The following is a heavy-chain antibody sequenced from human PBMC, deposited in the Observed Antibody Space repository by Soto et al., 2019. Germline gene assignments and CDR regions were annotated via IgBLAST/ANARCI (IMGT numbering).Heavy chain of an antibody. V-gene: IGHV3-7*05. J-gene: IGHJ6*02. Sequence: EVQLVESGGGLVQPGGSLRLSCAPSGFTFSNFWMSWVRQGPGKGLGWVANINLDGSEKNMADSVKGRFTTSRDNAQNSLFLQMNSVRAEDTAVYYCARGHYGMDVWGQVTTVIVSS. CDR3: ARGHYGMDV. CDR1: GFTFSNFW. CDR2: INLDGSEK.